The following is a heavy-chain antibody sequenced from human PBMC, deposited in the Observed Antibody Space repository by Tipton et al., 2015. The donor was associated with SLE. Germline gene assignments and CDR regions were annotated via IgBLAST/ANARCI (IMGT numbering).Heavy chain of an antibody. J-gene: IGHJ4*02. CDR3: ASCIAAAGLDY. CDR2: NNHSGST. CDR1: GGSFRGYY. Sequence: TLSLTCAVYGGSFRGYYWGWIRPPPGKGVEWIRENNHSGSTNYNPSLKSRVTIPVDTSRNQFSLKLSSVTAADTAVYYCASCIAAAGLDYWGQGTLVTVSS. V-gene: IGHV4-34*01. D-gene: IGHD6-13*01.